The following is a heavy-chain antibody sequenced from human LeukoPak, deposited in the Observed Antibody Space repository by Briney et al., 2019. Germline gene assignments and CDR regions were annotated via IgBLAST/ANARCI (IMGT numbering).Heavy chain of an antibody. CDR3: AKEARWSYYGSGSYYNGNWFDP. J-gene: IGHJ5*02. V-gene: IGHV3-74*01. CDR2: INSDGSST. Sequence: GGSLRLSCAASGFTFSSYWMHWVRQAPGKGLVWVSRINSDGSSTSYADSVKGRFTISRDNSKNTLYLQMNSLRAEDTAVYYCAKEARWSYYGSGSYYNGNWFDPWGQGTLVTVSS. D-gene: IGHD3-10*01. CDR1: GFTFSSYW.